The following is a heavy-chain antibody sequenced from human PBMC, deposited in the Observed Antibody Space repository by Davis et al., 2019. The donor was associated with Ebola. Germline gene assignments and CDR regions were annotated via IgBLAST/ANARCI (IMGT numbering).Heavy chain of an antibody. CDR1: GFTFSSYW. J-gene: IGHJ4*02. D-gene: IGHD3-22*01. Sequence: GESLKISCAASGFTFSSYWMSWVRQAPGKGLEWVSSISSSSSYIYYADSVKGRFTISRDNAKNSLYLQMNSLRAEDTAVYYCASETYYYDSSGYHPYFDYWGQGTLVTVSS. CDR2: ISSSSSYI. CDR3: ASETYYYDSSGYHPYFDY. V-gene: IGHV3-21*01.